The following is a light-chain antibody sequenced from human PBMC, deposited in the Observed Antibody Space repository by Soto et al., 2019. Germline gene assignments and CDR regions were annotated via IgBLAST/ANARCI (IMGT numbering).Light chain of an antibody. J-gene: IGLJ1*01. CDR3: SSYTTSYFYV. Sequence: QSLLTQPASVSGSPGQSITISCTGSGRDIGAYDYVSWYQQHPGKAPKLLIYGVKNRPSGVSYRFSASKSAFTASLTISGLQAEDEAHYYCSSYTTSYFYVFGPGTKATVL. CDR2: GVK. CDR1: GRDIGAYDY. V-gene: IGLV2-14*01.